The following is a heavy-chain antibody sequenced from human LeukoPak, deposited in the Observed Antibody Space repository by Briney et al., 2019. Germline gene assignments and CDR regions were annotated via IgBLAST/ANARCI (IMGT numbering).Heavy chain of an antibody. Sequence: SETLSLTCTVSGGSISSSSYYWGWIRQPPGKGLEWIGSIYYSGSTYYNPSLKSRVTISVDTSKNQFSLKLSSVTAADTAVYYCARGVFNSPWGQGTLVTVSS. CDR1: GGSISSSSYY. D-gene: IGHD6-13*01. CDR3: ARGVFNSP. V-gene: IGHV4-39*01. J-gene: IGHJ5*02. CDR2: IYYSGST.